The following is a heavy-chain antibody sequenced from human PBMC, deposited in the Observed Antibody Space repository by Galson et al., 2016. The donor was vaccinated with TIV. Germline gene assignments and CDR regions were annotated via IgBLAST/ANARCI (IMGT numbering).Heavy chain of an antibody. CDR2: IEEDGSET. Sequence: SLRLSCAASGFAFRSFWMSWVRQAPGKGLEWVANIEEDGSETYYVDSVKGRFTISRDNAKNSLHLQMNSLRAEDTAVYYCARDFRTGKYCDYWGQGTLGTV. J-gene: IGHJ4*02. D-gene: IGHD2-8*02. V-gene: IGHV3-7*01. CDR3: ARDFRTGKYCDY. CDR1: GFAFRSFW.